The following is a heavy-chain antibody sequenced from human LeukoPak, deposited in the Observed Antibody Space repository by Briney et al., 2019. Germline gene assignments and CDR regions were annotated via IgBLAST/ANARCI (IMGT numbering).Heavy chain of an antibody. Sequence: SETLSLTCTVSGGSLSTHHWNWIRPTPAKGREWIGYVFDSGRTKENPSLKSRVTLSADTSKNQLSLRLSSVAAADTAVYYCTTIKRGNIFGYFDFWGQGILVTVSS. D-gene: IGHD5-18*01. J-gene: IGHJ4*02. CDR1: GGSLSTHH. CDR3: TTIKRGNIFGYFDF. V-gene: IGHV4-59*11. CDR2: VFDSGRT.